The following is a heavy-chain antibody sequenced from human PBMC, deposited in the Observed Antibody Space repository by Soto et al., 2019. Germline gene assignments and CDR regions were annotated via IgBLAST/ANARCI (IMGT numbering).Heavy chain of an antibody. Sequence: SVKVSCKASGGTFSSYAISWVRQAPGQGLEWKGGIIPIFGTTNYAQKFQGRVTITADESTSTVYMELSSLRSEDTAVYYCARDPIVDSSGYYWTWFDPWGQGTLVTVSS. CDR2: IIPIFGTT. V-gene: IGHV1-69*13. CDR3: ARDPIVDSSGYYWTWFDP. CDR1: GGTFSSYA. J-gene: IGHJ5*02. D-gene: IGHD3-22*01.